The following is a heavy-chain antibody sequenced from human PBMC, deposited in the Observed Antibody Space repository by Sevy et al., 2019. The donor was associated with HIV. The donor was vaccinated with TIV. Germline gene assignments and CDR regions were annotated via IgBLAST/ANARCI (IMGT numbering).Heavy chain of an antibody. D-gene: IGHD5-12*01. J-gene: IGHJ6*03. CDR3: AKAYTLGSGFYYFYMDV. CDR2: IRGGDVYT. V-gene: IGHV3-23*01. Sequence: GGSLRLSCAASGFTSNNYAMSWVRQAPGKGLEWVSTIRGGDVYTFYADSVNGRFTISRDNSKNTLYLQLNSLRAEDTAIYYCAKAYTLGSGFYYFYMDVWGKGTTVTVSS. CDR1: GFTSNNYA.